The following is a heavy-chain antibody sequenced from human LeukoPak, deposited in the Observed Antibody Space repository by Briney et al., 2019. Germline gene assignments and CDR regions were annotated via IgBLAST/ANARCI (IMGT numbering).Heavy chain of an antibody. Sequence: GGSLRLSCAASGFTFRTYWMNWVRQAPGKGLVWVSRIGSDGSSTSYAASVKGRFTSSRDNAANTLYMQMNSLRAEDTAVYYCARGSWSAAGTSIDYWGQGTLVTVSS. CDR1: GFTFRTYW. V-gene: IGHV3-74*01. CDR3: ARGSWSAAGTSIDY. D-gene: IGHD6-13*01. J-gene: IGHJ4*02. CDR2: IGSDGSST.